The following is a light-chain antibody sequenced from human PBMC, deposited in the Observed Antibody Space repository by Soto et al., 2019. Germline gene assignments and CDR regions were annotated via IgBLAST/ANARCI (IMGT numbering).Light chain of an antibody. CDR2: HAS. J-gene: IGKJ5*01. Sequence: IVMTQSPYSLAVSLGERATINCNSSHSVLYSSNNKNYLAWYQQKPGTAPKVLIYHASNLHSGVPSRFSGSASGTYFTLTISSLQPEDFATYYCQQASSFPLTFGQGTRLEIK. CDR3: QQASSFPLT. V-gene: IGKV4-1*01. CDR1: HSVLYSSNNKNY.